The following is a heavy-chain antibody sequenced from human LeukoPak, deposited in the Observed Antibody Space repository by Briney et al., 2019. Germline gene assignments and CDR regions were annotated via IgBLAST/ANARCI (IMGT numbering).Heavy chain of an antibody. V-gene: IGHV3-48*03. CDR1: GFTFSSYE. CDR3: ARDPQDAFDI. J-gene: IGHJ3*02. Sequence: GGSLRLSCAASGFTFSSYEMNRVRQAPGKGLEWVSYISSSGSTIYYADSVKGRFTISRDNAKNSLYLQMNSLRAEDTAVYYCARDPQDAFDIWGQGTMVTVSS. CDR2: ISSSGSTI.